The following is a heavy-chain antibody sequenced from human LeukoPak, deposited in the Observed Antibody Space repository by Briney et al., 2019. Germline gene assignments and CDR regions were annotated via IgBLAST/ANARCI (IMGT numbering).Heavy chain of an antibody. CDR3: ARGGGYYFDY. CDR1: GGFISSNNW. CDR2: IFHAGNI. J-gene: IGHJ4*02. Sequence: PSGTLPLTCTVSGGFISSNNWWSWVRQPPGKGLEWIGEIFHAGNINYNPSLESRVTISIDNSKNQFSLKLTSVTAADTAVYYCARGGGYYFDYWGQGILGTVSS. V-gene: IGHV4-4*02. D-gene: IGHD3-16*01.